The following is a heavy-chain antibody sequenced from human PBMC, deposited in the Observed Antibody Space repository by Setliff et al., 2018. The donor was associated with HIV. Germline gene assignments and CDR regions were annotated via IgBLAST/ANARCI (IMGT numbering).Heavy chain of an antibody. CDR2: IYASGKT. D-gene: IGHD3-3*01. J-gene: IGHJ4*02. V-gene: IGHV4-4*07. Sequence: SETLSLTCYVAGDSLNTYYWSWIRQSGGKGLEWIGRIYASGKTTFNPSLKSRVRMSVDTPKNQFSLKLTSVTASDTAVYYCARGNNDLESFDYWGQGALVTVSS. CDR3: ARGNNDLESFDY. CDR1: GDSLNTYY.